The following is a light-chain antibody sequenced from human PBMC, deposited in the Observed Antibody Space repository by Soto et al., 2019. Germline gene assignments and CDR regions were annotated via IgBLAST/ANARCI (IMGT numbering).Light chain of an antibody. CDR2: AAS. CDR3: QQYDTSPRT. V-gene: IGKV3-20*01. CDR1: QSLSSGY. Sequence: EIVLTQSPGTLSLSPGERATLSCRASQSLSSGYLAWYQQKPGQAPRILIYAASSRATGIPDRFSGSGSGTDFSLTINRLEPEDSEVYYCQQYDTSPRTFGQGTKVQI. J-gene: IGKJ1*01.